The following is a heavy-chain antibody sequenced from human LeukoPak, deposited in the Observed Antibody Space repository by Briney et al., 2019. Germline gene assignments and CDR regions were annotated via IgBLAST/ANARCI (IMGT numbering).Heavy chain of an antibody. Sequence: SETLSLTCTVSGGSISSYYWSWIRQPPGKGLEWIGYIYYSGSTNYNPSLKSRVTISVDTSKNQFSLKPSSVTASDTAGYYCARCFGYDDVFDQGREETLVPVSS. D-gene: IGHD2-2*01. V-gene: IGHV4-59*01. CDR1: GGSISSYY. J-gene: IGHJ4*02. CDR3: ARCFGYDDVFDQ. CDR2: IYYSGST.